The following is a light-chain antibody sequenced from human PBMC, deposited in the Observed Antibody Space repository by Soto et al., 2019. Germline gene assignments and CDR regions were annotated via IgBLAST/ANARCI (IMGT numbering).Light chain of an antibody. CDR2: YDD. CDR3: AAWEDGWNGVE. CDR1: SSNIGNNA. Sequence: QSVLTQPPSVSEAPRQRVTISCSGSSSNIGNNAVNWYQQLPGKAPKLLIYYDDLLPSGVSDRFSGSKSGTSASLAISGLQFEVEADNYCAAWEDGWNGVEFGEGPKLPAL. J-gene: IGLJ2*01. V-gene: IGLV1-36*01.